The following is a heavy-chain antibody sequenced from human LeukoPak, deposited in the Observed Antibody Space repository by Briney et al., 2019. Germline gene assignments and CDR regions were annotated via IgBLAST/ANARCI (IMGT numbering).Heavy chain of an antibody. CDR3: AKGYYGMDV. Sequence: GGSLRLSCAASGFTFSSYSMSWVRQAPGKGLEWVAVISYDGSNKYYVDSVKGRFAISRDNSKNTLYLQMNSLRAEDTAVYYCAKGYYGMDVWGQGTTVTVSS. J-gene: IGHJ6*02. CDR2: ISYDGSNK. V-gene: IGHV3-30*09. CDR1: GFTFSSYS.